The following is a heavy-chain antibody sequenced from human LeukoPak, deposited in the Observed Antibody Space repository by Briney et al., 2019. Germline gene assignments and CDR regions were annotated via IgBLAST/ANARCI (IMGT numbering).Heavy chain of an antibody. CDR1: GGTFSSYA. V-gene: IGHV1-69*05. CDR2: IIPIFGTA. J-gene: IGHJ4*02. D-gene: IGHD6-19*01. Sequence: SVKVSCKASGGTFSSYAISWVRQAPGQGLEWMGRIIPIFGTANYAQKFQGRVTITTDESTSTAYMELSSLRSEDTAVYYCARGPRYSSGWYVGDWGQRTLVTVSS. CDR3: ARGPRYSSGWYVGD.